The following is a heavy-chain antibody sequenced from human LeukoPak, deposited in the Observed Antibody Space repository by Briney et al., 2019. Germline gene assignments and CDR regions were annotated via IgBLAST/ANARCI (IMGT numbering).Heavy chain of an antibody. CDR1: GFTFSTYS. CDR3: ARGYSPLDC. Sequence: GGSLRLSCAASGFTFSTYSMNWVRQAPGKGLEWFSYISSSSSTIYYADSAKGRFTISRDNSKNTLYLQINSLRAEDTAVYYCARGYSPLDCWGQGTLVTVSS. D-gene: IGHD1-26*01. CDR2: ISSSSSTI. V-gene: IGHV3-48*04. J-gene: IGHJ4*02.